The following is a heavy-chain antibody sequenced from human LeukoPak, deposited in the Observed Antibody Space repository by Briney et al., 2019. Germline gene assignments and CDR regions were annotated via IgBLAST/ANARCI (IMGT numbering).Heavy chain of an antibody. V-gene: IGHV4-4*07. CDR1: GVSISGYY. D-gene: IGHD6-13*01. CDR3: VRAVYSSNWYAFDY. CDR2: IYTSGGT. Sequence: SETLSLTCTVSGVSISGYYWSWIRQPAGKGLEWIGRIYTSGGTNYNPSLKSRVTMSVDTSKNQFSLKLSSVTAADTAVYYCVRAVYSSNWYAFDYWGQGALVTVSS. J-gene: IGHJ4*02.